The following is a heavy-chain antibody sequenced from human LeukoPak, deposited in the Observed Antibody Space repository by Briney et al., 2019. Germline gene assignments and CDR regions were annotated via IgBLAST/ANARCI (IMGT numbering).Heavy chain of an antibody. CDR3: ARVGRSGTDYEY. CDR1: GDSVSSNSAT. D-gene: IGHD1-26*01. CDR2: TYYRSKWYN. Sequence: SQTLSLTCAISGDSVSSNSATWDWIRQSPSRGLEWLGRTYYRSKWYNDYAVSVKSRITINPDTSKNQFSLHLNSVTPEDTTVYYCARVGRSGTDYEYWGQGTLVTVSS. J-gene: IGHJ4*02. V-gene: IGHV6-1*01.